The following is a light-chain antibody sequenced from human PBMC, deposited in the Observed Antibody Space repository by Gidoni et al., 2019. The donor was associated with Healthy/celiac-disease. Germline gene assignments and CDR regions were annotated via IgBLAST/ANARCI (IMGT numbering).Light chain of an antibody. CDR3: QAWDSSTSVV. V-gene: IGLV3-1*01. CDR2: QDN. CDR1: KLGDKY. J-gene: IGLJ2*01. Sequence: SYQLTHQPSVSMSPGQTASITCSGDKLGDKYAYWYQQNPGQSPVLVIYQDNKRPSGIPERFSGSNSGNTATLTISGTQAMDEADYYCQAWDSSTSVVFGGGTKLTVV.